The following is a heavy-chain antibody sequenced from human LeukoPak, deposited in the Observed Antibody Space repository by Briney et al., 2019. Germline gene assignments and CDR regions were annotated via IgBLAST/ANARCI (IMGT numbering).Heavy chain of an antibody. D-gene: IGHD4-17*01. CDR3: ATAIGGLRNNWFDP. CDR1: GYTLTELS. J-gene: IGHJ5*02. Sequence: ASVTVSCKVSGYTLTELSMHWVRQAPGKGLEWMGGFDPEDGETIYAQKFQGRVTMTEDTSTDTAYMELSSLRSEDTAVYYCATAIGGLRNNWFDPWGQGTLVTVSS. V-gene: IGHV1-24*01. CDR2: FDPEDGET.